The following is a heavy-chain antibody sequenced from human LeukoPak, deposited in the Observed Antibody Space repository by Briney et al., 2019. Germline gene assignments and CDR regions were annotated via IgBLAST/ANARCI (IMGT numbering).Heavy chain of an antibody. J-gene: IGHJ4*02. D-gene: IGHD3-10*01. CDR2: IYGRGST. CDR3: ARGGRYYGSGTYWNY. Sequence: SETLSLTCNVSGSSISGYYWNWIRQPPAKELEWVAYIYGRGSTNYNPSLKSRVTISVDASKNQFSLKLNNMSAADTALYYCARGGRYYGSGTYWNYWGQGTLVTVSS. V-gene: IGHV4-59*01. CDR1: GSSISGYY.